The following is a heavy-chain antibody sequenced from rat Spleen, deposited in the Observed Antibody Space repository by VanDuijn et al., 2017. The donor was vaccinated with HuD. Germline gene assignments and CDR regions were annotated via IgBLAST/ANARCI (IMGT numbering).Heavy chain of an antibody. J-gene: IGHJ2*01. CDR3: ARSDYSSPYYFDY. Sequence: QVQLKESGPGLVQPSQTLSLSCTVSGFSLISYGVNWVRQPPGKGLEWMGGIWGDGSTDYNSALRSRLTISRDTSKSQVFLKMNNLQTEDTAMYFCARSDYSSPYYFDYWGQGVMVTVSS. CDR2: IWGDGST. CDR1: GFSLISYG. D-gene: IGHD1-2*01. V-gene: IGHV2-1*01.